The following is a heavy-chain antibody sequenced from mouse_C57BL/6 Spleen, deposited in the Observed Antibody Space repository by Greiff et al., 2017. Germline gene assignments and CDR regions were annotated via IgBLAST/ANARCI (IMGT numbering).Heavy chain of an antibody. CDR2: IYPGRGST. D-gene: IGHD1-1*01. CDR3: ARSYYGTDYYAMDY. Sequence: QVQLQQPGAELVKPGASVKLSCKASGYTFTSYWITWVKQRPGQGLEWIGNIYPGRGSTNYNEKFKSKATLTVDTSTSTAYMQLSSLTSEDSAFYYCARSYYGTDYYAMDYWGQGTSVTVSS. J-gene: IGHJ4*01. V-gene: IGHV1-55*01. CDR1: GYTFTSYW.